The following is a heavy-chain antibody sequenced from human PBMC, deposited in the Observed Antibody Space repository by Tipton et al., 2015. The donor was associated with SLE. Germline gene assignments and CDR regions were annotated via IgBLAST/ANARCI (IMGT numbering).Heavy chain of an antibody. CDR1: GGSLSSYY. CDR2: LSYSGST. Sequence: TLSLTCTVSGGSLSSYYWSWIRQSPEKGLEWIGYLSYSGSTNYNPSLKSRVTISVDTSTNRLSLQLSSVTAADTALYYCARLISAYDCNFDYWGQGTLVTVSS. D-gene: IGHD5-12*01. J-gene: IGHJ4*02. V-gene: IGHV4-59*12. CDR3: ARLISAYDCNFDY.